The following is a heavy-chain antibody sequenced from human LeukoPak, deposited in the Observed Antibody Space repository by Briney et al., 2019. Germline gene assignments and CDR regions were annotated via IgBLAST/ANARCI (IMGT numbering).Heavy chain of an antibody. CDR2: NIPVLGVS. D-gene: IGHD5-12*01. Sequence: GASVKVSCKASGGSFSSYVITWVRQAPGQGLEWMGRNIPVLGVSNYAQKFQGRVTITADESTSTAYMELSSLRSEDTAVYYCARLLPARRRGYSGYDLYAFDIWGQGTMVTVSS. J-gene: IGHJ3*02. V-gene: IGHV1-69*04. CDR3: ARLLPARRRGYSGYDLYAFDI. CDR1: GGSFSSYV.